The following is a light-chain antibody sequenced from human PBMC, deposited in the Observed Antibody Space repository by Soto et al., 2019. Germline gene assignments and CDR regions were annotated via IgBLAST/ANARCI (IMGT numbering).Light chain of an antibody. V-gene: IGLV2-23*01. J-gene: IGLJ2*01. CDR2: EDD. Sequence: QSALTQPAPVSGSPGQSITISCTGTSSDDGSYNLVSWYQQYPGKAPKLMIYEDDERPSGVSNRFSGSKSGNTASLTISGLQAEDEADYYCYSYAGRSTSVFGGGTKLTVL. CDR1: SSDDGSYNL. CDR3: YSYAGRSTSV.